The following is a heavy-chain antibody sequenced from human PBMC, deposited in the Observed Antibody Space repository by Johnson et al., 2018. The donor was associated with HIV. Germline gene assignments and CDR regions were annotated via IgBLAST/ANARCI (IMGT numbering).Heavy chain of an antibody. CDR2: IKHDGSEK. J-gene: IGHJ3*02. V-gene: IGHV3-7*01. D-gene: IGHD3-9*01. CDR1: GFTFSSYW. Sequence: VQLVESGGGLIQPGGSLRLSCAASGFTFSSYWMSWVRQAPGKGLEWVANIKHDGSEKYYVDSVKGRFTISRDNAKNSLYLQMNSLRAEDTAVYYCARDPGPDYDILTGPLYGAFDIWGQGTMVTVSS. CDR3: ARDPGPDYDILTGPLYGAFDI.